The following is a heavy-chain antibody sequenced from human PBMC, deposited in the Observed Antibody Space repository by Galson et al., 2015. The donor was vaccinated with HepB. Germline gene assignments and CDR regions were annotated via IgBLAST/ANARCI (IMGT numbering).Heavy chain of an antibody. V-gene: IGHV2-5*02. CDR3: VHRTYISGDGWLWIDP. CDR1: GFSLPTSGVG. J-gene: IGHJ5*02. CDR2: IYWDDDK. D-gene: IGHD5-18*01. Sequence: PALVKPTQTLTLTCTLSGFSLPTSGVGVGWIRQPPGKAIEWLALIYWDDDKRYSPSLKNRLTISKDTSKNQVVLTMTNMDPVDTATYYCVHRTYISGDGWLWIDPWGQGTLVTVSP.